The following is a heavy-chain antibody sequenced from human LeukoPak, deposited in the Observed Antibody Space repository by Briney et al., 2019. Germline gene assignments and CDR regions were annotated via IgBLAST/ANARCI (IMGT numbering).Heavy chain of an antibody. J-gene: IGHJ5*02. D-gene: IGHD3-10*01. Sequence: GGSLRLSCAASGFTFSSYAMSWVRQAPGKGLEWVSAISGSGGSTYYADSVKGRFTISRDNSKNTLYLQMNSLRAEDTAVYYCARDQVYYYGDNELGGNWFDPWGQGTLVTVSS. CDR1: GFTFSSYA. V-gene: IGHV3-23*01. CDR3: ARDQVYYYGDNELGGNWFDP. CDR2: ISGSGGST.